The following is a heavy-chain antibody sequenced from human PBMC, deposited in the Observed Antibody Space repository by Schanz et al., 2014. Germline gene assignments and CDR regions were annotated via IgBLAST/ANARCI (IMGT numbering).Heavy chain of an antibody. CDR3: ARDGNYYGSRNYYKTPYYFDY. V-gene: IGHV3-33*05. CDR1: GFTFSSYG. Sequence: QVQLVESGGGVVQFGRSLRLSCVASGFTFSSYGMHWVRQAPGKGLEWVAVISYDGRNKYYADSVKGRFTMSRDNSKNTLYLQMNSLRAEDTAVYYCARDGNYYGSRNYYKTPYYFDYWGQGTLXTVSS. D-gene: IGHD3-10*01. J-gene: IGHJ4*02. CDR2: ISYDGRNK.